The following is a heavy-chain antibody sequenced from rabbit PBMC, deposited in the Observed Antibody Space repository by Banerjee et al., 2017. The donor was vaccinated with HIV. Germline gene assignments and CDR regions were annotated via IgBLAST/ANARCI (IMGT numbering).Heavy chain of an antibody. CDR2: IYAGSSGST. CDR1: GFSFSSSYY. V-gene: IGHV1S40*01. Sequence: QSLEESGGDLVKPGASLTLTCTASGFSFSSSYYMCWVRQAPGKGLEWIACIYAGSSGSTYYASWAKGRFTISKTSSTTVTLQMTSLTAADTATYFCARGSGYTYGYAGYARTRLDLWGPGTLVTVS. CDR3: ARGSGYTYGYAGYARTRLDL. J-gene: IGHJ3*01. D-gene: IGHD6-1*01.